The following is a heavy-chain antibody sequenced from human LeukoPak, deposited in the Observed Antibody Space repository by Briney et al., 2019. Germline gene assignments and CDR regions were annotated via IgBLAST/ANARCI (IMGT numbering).Heavy chain of an antibody. CDR2: IKQDGSEK. CDR3: ARARTSSGWYGANWFDP. V-gene: IGHV3-7*01. CDR1: GFTFSSYW. D-gene: IGHD6-19*01. Sequence: GGSLRLSCAASGFTFSSYWMSWVRQAPGKGLEWVANIKQDGSEKYYVDSVKGRFTISRDNAKNSLYLQMNSLRAEDTAVYYCARARTSSGWYGANWFDPWGQGTLVTVSS. J-gene: IGHJ5*02.